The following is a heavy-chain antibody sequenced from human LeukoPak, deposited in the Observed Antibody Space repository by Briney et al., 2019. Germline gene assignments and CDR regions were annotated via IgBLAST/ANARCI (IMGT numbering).Heavy chain of an antibody. J-gene: IGHJ6*03. CDR1: GGSISSDNYY. Sequence: SETLSLTCTVSGGSISSDNYYWSWIRQPPGKGLEWIGYIYYSGSTYYNPSLKSRVTISVDTSKSQFSLQLSSVTAADAAVYYCARVRTAAPTYYYYMDVWGKGTTVAVSS. D-gene: IGHD2-2*01. CDR2: IYYSGST. CDR3: ARVRTAAPTYYYYMDV. V-gene: IGHV4-30-4*08.